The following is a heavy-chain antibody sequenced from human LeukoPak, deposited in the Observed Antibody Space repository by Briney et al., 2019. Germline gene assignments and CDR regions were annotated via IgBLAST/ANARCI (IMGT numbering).Heavy chain of an antibody. CDR3: ARGGNYFRFDP. D-gene: IGHD1-26*01. V-gene: IGHV1-18*01. J-gene: IGHJ5*02. CDR2: ISAYNGNT. CDR1: GYTFTNYI. Sequence: ASVKVSCKASGYTFTNYIISWVRQAPGQGLEWMGWISAYNGNTNYAQKLQGRVTMTTDTSTATAYMELRSLRSDATAVYYCARGGNYFRFDPWGQGTLVTVSS.